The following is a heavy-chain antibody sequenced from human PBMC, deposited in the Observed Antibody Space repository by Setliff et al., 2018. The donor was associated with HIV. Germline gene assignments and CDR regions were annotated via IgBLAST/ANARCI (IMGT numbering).Heavy chain of an antibody. CDR1: GFSFTSYW. CDR2: IDPADSYT. V-gene: IGHV5-10-1*01. CDR3: ARHFGYNPGWFDS. J-gene: IGHJ5*01. Sequence: GESLKISCKGSGFSFTSYWISWVRQMPGKGLEWMGRIDPADSYTHYSPSFQGHITISIDKSISSASLHWSSLRTSDTAIYYCARHFGYNPGWFDSWGQGTLVTSPQ. D-gene: IGHD3-10*01.